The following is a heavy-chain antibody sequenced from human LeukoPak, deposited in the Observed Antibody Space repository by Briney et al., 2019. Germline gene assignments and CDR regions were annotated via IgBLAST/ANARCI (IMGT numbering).Heavy chain of an antibody. Sequence: GGSLRLSCAASGFTVSGTYMNWVRQAPGKGLEWVSVIYAGGSIFYVDSVRGRFTISRDNSKNTLHLQMNSPRAEDTAVYYCVRDLWSLGDWGQGTLVTVSS. J-gene: IGHJ4*02. CDR1: GFTVSGTY. CDR3: VRDLWSLGD. D-gene: IGHD3-10*01. V-gene: IGHV3-53*01. CDR2: IYAGGSI.